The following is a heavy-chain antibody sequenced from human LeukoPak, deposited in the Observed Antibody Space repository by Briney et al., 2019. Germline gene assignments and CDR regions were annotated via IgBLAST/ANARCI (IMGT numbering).Heavy chain of an antibody. CDR3: SESWDFDY. Sequence: TGGSLRLSCEASGFTFSSFGMLWVRQAPGKGLEWVAFIRRDGDVIYYADSVKGRFTISRDNAKNSLYLQMNSLRAEDTAVYYCSESWDFDYWGQGTLVTVSS. D-gene: IGHD3-10*01. CDR2: IRRDGDVI. CDR1: GFTFSSFG. V-gene: IGHV3-30*02. J-gene: IGHJ4*02.